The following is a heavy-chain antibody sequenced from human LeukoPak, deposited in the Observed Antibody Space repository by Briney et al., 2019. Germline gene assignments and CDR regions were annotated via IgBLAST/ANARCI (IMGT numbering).Heavy chain of an antibody. CDR3: ARDLGCSSGWYCNY. CDR2: IIPIFGTA. J-gene: IGHJ4*02. CDR1: GYIFSDYY. D-gene: IGHD6-19*01. V-gene: IGHV1-69*13. Sequence: SVKVSCKASGYIFSDYYMNWVRQAPGQGPEWMGGIIPIFGTANYAQKFQGRVTITADESTSTAYMELSSLRSEDTAVYYCARDLGCSSGWYCNYWGQGTLVTVSS.